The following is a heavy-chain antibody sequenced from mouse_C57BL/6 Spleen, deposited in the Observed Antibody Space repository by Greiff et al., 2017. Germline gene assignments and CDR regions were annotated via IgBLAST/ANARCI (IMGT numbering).Heavy chain of an antibody. CDR2: ISSGSSTS. V-gene: IGHV5-17*01. CDR3: ENHYYGSRGLAY. D-gene: IGHD1-1*01. CDR1: GFTFSDYG. J-gene: IGHJ3*01. Sequence: EVQLVESGGGLVKPGGSLKLSCAASGFTFSDYGMHWVRQAPEKGLEWVAYISSGSSTSYYADTVKGRFTISRDNAKNTLFLQMTRLRSEDTAVYDCENHYYGSRGLAYWGQGTLVTVSA.